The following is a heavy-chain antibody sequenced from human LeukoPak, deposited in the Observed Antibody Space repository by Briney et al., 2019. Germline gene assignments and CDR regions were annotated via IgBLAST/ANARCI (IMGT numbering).Heavy chain of an antibody. CDR3: ARELVSLGTGYFDL. Sequence: GGSLRLSCEASGFTFGTYGMTWVRQAPGKGLEWVSGITGSSTWTYYADSVRGRFTISRDNSKSTLHLQMNNLTADDTAIYYCARELVSLGTGYFDLWGRGTLVTVSS. CDR2: ITGSSTWT. D-gene: IGHD7-27*01. V-gene: IGHV3-23*01. CDR1: GFTFGTYG. J-gene: IGHJ2*01.